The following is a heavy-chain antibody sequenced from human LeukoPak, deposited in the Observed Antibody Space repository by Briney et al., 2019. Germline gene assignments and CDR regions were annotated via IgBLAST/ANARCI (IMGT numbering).Heavy chain of an antibody. CDR3: ARQGGGFWYFDL. V-gene: IGHV4-59*08. CDR2: IYYSGST. Sequence: SETLSLTCTVSGGSISSYYGSWIRQPPGKGLEWIGYIYYSGSTNYNPSLKSRVTISVDTSKNQFSLKLSSVTAADTGVYYCARQGGGFWYFDLWGRGTLVTVSS. CDR1: GGSISSYY. D-gene: IGHD6-25*01. J-gene: IGHJ2*01.